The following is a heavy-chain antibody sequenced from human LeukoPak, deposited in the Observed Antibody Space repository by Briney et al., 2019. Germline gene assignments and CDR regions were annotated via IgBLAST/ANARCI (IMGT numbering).Heavy chain of an antibody. D-gene: IGHD3-3*01. CDR2: INHSGSI. CDR3: TRSPPPGATAYGVVDL. Sequence: PSETLSLTCAVYGGSFSASYWSWIRQPPNKGLEWIGEINHSGSINYNPSLKSRVTISIETSKNQFSLKLRSVTAADTAVYYCTRSPPPGATAYGVVDLWGQGTLVTVSS. V-gene: IGHV4-34*01. CDR1: GGSFSASY. J-gene: IGHJ4*02.